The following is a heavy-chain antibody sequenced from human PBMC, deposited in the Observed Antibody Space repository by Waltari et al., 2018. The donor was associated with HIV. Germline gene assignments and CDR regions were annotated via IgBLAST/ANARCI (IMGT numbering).Heavy chain of an antibody. CDR3: ARKYCSETNCKNFDS. V-gene: IGHV3-21*01. CDR1: GSPFDSFS. CDR2: INPSGSHI. D-gene: IGHD2-15*01. J-gene: IGHJ4*02. Sequence: EVQLVESGGGLVKPGGSLSLSCLASGSPFDSFSLNWFRQAPGKGLEWVSSINPSGSHIYYADSVKGRFTVSRDNAKNSLYLQMHSLRVEDTAVYYCARKYCSETNCKNFDSWGQGALVTVSS.